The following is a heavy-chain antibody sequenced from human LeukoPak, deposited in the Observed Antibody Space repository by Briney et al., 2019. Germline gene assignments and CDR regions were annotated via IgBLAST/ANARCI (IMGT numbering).Heavy chain of an antibody. J-gene: IGHJ4*02. CDR2: IYYSGST. V-gene: IGHV4-39*01. CDR3: ASGYYDSSGYYYPFEY. D-gene: IGHD3-22*01. CDR1: GGSISSSSYY. Sequence: SETLSLTCTVSGGSISSSSYYWGWIRQPPGKGLEWIGRIYYSGSTYYNPSLKSRVTISVDTSKNQFSLRLSSVTAADTAVYYCASGYYDSSGYYYPFEYWGQGTLVTVSS.